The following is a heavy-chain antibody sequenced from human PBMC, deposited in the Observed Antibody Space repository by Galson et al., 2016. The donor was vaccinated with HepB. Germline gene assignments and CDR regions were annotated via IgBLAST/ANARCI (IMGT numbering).Heavy chain of an antibody. CDR3: TRGPPYYCSGGNGYLHYFDS. Sequence: SLRLSCAASGFTFNDYVMHWVRQLPGKGLEWVSGVNWNSATLAYADSVRGRFTISRDNAKNRLYLQMNSLRAEDTAVYYCTRGPPYYCSGGNGYLHYFDSWGQGTLVTVSS. J-gene: IGHJ4*02. V-gene: IGHV3-9*01. D-gene: IGHD2-15*01. CDR2: VNWNSATL. CDR1: GFTFNDYV.